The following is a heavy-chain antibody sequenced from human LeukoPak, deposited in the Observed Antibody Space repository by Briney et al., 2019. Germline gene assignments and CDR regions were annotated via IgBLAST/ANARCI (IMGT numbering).Heavy chain of an antibody. CDR2: IYSGGTT. J-gene: IGHJ4*02. Sequence: GGSLRLSCAASGFTVSSNYMSWVRQAPGMGLEWVSVIYSGGTTYYADSVKGRFTISRVNSKNMLYLQMNSLRAEDTAVYYCAREPGTDYRKYYFDYWGQGTLVTVSS. CDR3: AREPGTDYRKYYFDY. CDR1: GFTVSSNY. V-gene: IGHV3-53*01. D-gene: IGHD3/OR15-3a*01.